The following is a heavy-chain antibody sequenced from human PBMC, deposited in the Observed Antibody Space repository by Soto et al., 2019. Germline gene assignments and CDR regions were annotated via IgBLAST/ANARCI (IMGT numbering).Heavy chain of an antibody. CDR3: ARGDCSSTSCYGYYYYGMDV. J-gene: IGHJ6*02. CDR2: IIPIFGTA. D-gene: IGHD2-2*01. Sequence: QVQLVQSGAEVKKPGSSVKVSCKASGGTFSSYAISWVRQAAGQGLEWMGGIIPIFGTANYAQKFQGRVTITADKSTSTAYMELSSLRSEDTAVYYCARGDCSSTSCYGYYYYGMDVWGQGTTVTVSS. CDR1: GGTFSSYA. V-gene: IGHV1-69*06.